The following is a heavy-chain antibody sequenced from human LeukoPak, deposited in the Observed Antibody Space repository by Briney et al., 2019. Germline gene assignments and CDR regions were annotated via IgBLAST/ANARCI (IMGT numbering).Heavy chain of an antibody. CDR1: GGSFSGYY. Sequence: SETLSLTCAVYGGSFSGYYWSWIRQPPGKGLEWIGEINHSGSTNYNPSLKSRVTISVDTSKNQFSLKLSSVTAADTAVYYCARAAYYYGSGSYYFHWFDPWGQGTLVTVSS. CDR3: ARAAYYYGSGSYYFHWFDP. D-gene: IGHD3-10*01. CDR2: INHSGST. V-gene: IGHV4-34*01. J-gene: IGHJ5*02.